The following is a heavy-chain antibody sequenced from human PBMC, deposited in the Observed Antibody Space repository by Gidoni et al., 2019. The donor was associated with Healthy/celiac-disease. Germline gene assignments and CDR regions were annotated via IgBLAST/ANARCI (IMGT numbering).Heavy chain of an antibody. CDR3: ARGKRHCSSTSCYTVRWFDP. CDR2: INHSGST. V-gene: IGHV4-34*01. Sequence: QVQLQQWGAGLLKPSETLSLTCAVYGGSFSGYYWSWLRQPPGKGLEWIGEINHSGSTNYNPSLKSRVTISVDTSKNQFSLKLSSVTAADTAVYYCARGKRHCSSTSCYTVRWFDPWGQGTLVTVSS. J-gene: IGHJ5*02. D-gene: IGHD2-2*02. CDR1: GGSFSGYY.